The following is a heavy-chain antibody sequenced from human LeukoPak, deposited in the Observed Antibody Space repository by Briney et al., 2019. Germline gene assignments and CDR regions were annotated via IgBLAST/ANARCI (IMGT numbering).Heavy chain of an antibody. D-gene: IGHD2-2*01. CDR3: ARRVVVAAAPYYFDY. V-gene: IGHV3-74*01. Sequence: PGRSLRLSCAASGFTFSSYAMHWVRQGPGKGLVWVSRINSDGSSTNYADSVRGRFTISRDNAENTLYLQMNSLRVEDTAVYYCARRVVVAAAPYYFDYWGQGTLVTVSS. CDR2: INSDGSST. J-gene: IGHJ4*02. CDR1: GFTFSSYA.